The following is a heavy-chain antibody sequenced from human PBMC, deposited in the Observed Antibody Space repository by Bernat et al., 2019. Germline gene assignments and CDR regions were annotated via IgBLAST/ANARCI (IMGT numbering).Heavy chain of an antibody. V-gene: IGHV3-66*02. CDR2: IYSGGAT. CDR1: EFSVSTNY. J-gene: IGHJ5*02. Sequence: EVLLVESGGGVVQPGGSLRLSCAASEFSVSTNYMSWVRQAPGKGLEWVSVIYSGGATYYGESVKGRFTISREISKNSLHLQMNSLRVEDTAVYYCASATWDTAMVTSWFDTWGQGTLVTVSS. D-gene: IGHD5-18*01. CDR3: ASATWDTAMVTSWFDT.